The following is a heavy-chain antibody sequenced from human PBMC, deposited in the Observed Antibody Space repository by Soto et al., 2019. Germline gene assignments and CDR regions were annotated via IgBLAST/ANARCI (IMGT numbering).Heavy chain of an antibody. CDR1: GFTFSSYE. V-gene: IGHV3-48*03. CDR2: ISSGGTTI. CDR3: ARALDFWSGYLSD. D-gene: IGHD3-3*01. J-gene: IGHJ4*02. Sequence: PGGSLRPSCAASGFTFSSYEMNWVRQAPGKGLEWVSYISSGGTTIYYADSVKGRFTISRDNAKNSLDLQMNSLRADDTAIYYCARALDFWSGYLSDWGQGTLVTVSS.